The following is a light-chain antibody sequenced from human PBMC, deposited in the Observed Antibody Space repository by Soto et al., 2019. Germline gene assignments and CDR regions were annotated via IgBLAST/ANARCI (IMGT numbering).Light chain of an antibody. J-gene: IGKJ1*01. CDR1: QSVNTY. CDR2: AAS. Sequence: DIQMTQSPSSLSAPVGDRVTITCRASQSVNTYLHWYQQKPGKAPKLLIFAASNLQSGVPSRFSGSGSGTNFTLSLNSLKPEDFATYYCQQGYSNPWTFGQGTKVEIK. V-gene: IGKV1-39*01. CDR3: QQGYSNPWT.